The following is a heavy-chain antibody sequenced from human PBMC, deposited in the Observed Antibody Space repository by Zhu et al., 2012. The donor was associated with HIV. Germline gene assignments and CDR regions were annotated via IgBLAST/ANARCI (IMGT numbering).Heavy chain of an antibody. D-gene: IGHD3-22*01. CDR1: GGSFSGYY. CDR2: INDSGIT. CDR3: ARVVTMMINGDRDHDAFDF. V-gene: IGHV4-34*01. J-gene: IGHJ3*01. Sequence: QVHLQQWGAGLLRPSETLSLSCAVYGGSFSGYYWSWIRQPPGKGLEWIGEINDSGITNYNSSLKSRITISVETSKNQFFLKLSSVTAADTAVYYCARVVTMMINGDRDHDAFDFWAKGRWSPSLQ.